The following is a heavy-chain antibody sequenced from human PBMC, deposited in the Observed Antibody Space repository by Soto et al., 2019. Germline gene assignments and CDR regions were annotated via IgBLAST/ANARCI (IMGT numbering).Heavy chain of an antibody. D-gene: IGHD5-12*01. CDR1: GGSVSSGNSY. CDR2: NYYSGST. CDR3: ARDRRDGYNYFYYYGMDV. Sequence: SETLSLTCTVSGGSVSSGNSYWGWIRQPPGKGLEWIGYNYYSGSTNYNPSLKSRVTISVDTSKNQFSLKVTSVTAADTAVYYCARDRRDGYNYFYYYGMDVWGQGTTVTVSS. V-gene: IGHV4-61*01. J-gene: IGHJ6*02.